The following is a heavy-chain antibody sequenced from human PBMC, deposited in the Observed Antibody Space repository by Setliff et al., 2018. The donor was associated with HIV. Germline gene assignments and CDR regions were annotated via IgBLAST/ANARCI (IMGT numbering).Heavy chain of an antibody. V-gene: IGHV4-39*07. CDR2: INYRGNT. CDR1: GGSISTSRYY. D-gene: IGHD3-22*01. CDR3: ARGRSFDSSGYYYMYYYYYYMDV. Sequence: PSETLSLTCTVSGGSISTSRYYWGWIRQPPGKGLEWIGSINYRGNTYYNPSLKSRAAISVDTSQNQISLKLSSVTAADTAVYYCARGRSFDSSGYYYMYYYYYYMDVWGKGTTVTVSS. J-gene: IGHJ6*03.